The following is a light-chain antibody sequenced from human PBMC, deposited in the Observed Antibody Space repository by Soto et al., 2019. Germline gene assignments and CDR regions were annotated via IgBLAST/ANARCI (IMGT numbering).Light chain of an antibody. CDR1: TGAVTSGHY. Sequence: QAVVPQEPSVTVSPGGTVTLTCDSSTGAVTSGHYPYWFQQKPGQAPRTLIFDTDKRHSWTPARFSGALLGGKAALTLSGAQADDEAEYYCLLSYHGDPYVFGTGTKLTVL. V-gene: IGLV7-46*01. J-gene: IGLJ1*01. CDR3: LLSYHGDPYV. CDR2: DTD.